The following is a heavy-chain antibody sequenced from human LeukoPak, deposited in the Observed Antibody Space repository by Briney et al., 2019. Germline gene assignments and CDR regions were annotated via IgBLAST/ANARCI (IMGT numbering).Heavy chain of an antibody. CDR2: IYYSGST. J-gene: IGHJ3*02. D-gene: IGHD5-24*01. CDR3: ARDRDGYNYDAFDI. CDR1: GGSISSSSYY. Sequence: PSETLSLTCTVSGGSISSSSYYWGWIRQPPGKGLEWIGSIYYSGSTYYNPSLKSRVTISVDTSKNQFSLKLSSVTAADTAVYYCARDRDGYNYDAFDIWGQGTMVTVSS. V-gene: IGHV4-39*07.